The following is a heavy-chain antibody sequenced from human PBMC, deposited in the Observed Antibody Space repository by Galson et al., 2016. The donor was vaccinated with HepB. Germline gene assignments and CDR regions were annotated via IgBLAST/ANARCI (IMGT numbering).Heavy chain of an antibody. CDR2: MYPRGDT. CDR3: ARWTAYCPRPGCPRDHDYFDP. D-gene: IGHD4-11*01. CDR1: GFLVSSSF. J-gene: IGHJ5*02. Sequence: SLRLSCAASGFLVSSSFMSWVRQTPGSGLEWVTVMYPRGDTHYSDSVRGRLIISRDNSRNSMSLQMTNLRVGDTAVYVCARWTAYCPRPGCPRDHDYFDPWGQGILVTVSS. V-gene: IGHV3-53*01.